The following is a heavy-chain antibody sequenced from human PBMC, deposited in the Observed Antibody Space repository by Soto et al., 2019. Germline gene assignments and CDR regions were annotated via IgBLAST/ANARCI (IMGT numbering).Heavy chain of an antibody. J-gene: IGHJ6*02. Sequence: QVQLQESGPGLVKPSGTLSLTCAVSGGSISSSNWWSWVRQPPGKGLEWIGAIYHSGSTNYNPSLKGRVTISVDKSKNQFSLKLSSVTAADTAVYYCARVSGSYYYGMDVWGQGTTVTVSS. CDR2: IYHSGST. CDR3: ARVSGSYYYGMDV. D-gene: IGHD1-26*01. CDR1: GGSISSSNW. V-gene: IGHV4-4*02.